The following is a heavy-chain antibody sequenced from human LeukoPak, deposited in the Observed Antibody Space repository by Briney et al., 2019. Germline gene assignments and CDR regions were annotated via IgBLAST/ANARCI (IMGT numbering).Heavy chain of an antibody. D-gene: IGHD6-19*01. Sequence: ASVKVSCKASGGTFSSYAISWVRQAPGQGLEWMGGIIPIFGTANYAQKFQGRVTITADKSTSTAYMELSSLRSEDTAVYYCASEERLKYSSGWYITSFDCWGQGTLVTVSS. CDR1: GGTFSSYA. CDR3: ASEERLKYSSGWYITSFDC. CDR2: IIPIFGTA. V-gene: IGHV1-69*06. J-gene: IGHJ4*02.